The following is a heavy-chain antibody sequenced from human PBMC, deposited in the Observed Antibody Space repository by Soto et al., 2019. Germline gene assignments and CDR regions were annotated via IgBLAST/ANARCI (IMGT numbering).Heavy chain of an antibody. D-gene: IGHD3-16*01. J-gene: IGHJ4*02. V-gene: IGHV5-51*01. CDR3: ARRRGVMVPFDC. CDR2: IYPSDSDT. Sequence: PGESLKISCKTSGYTFNKFRVDRVRQRAGEGLGWMGIIYPSDSDTSSSPRFQGHVMFSVDKSLETAYLEWSSLKTSDTAVYFCARRRGVMVPFDCWGQGTQVAVSS. CDR1: GYTFNKFR.